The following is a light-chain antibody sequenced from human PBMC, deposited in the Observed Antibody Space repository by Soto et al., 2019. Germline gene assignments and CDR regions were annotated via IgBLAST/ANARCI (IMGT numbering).Light chain of an antibody. V-gene: IGKV3-15*01. CDR2: GAS. CDR3: QQSYSTPYT. CDR1: QGIGST. J-gene: IGKJ2*01. Sequence: EIVITQSPATLSVSPGEGATLSCRASQGIGSTLAWYQQKPGQTPRLLIYGASTRATGVPARFSGSGSGTDFTLTINSLQSEDFATYYCQQSYSTPYTFGQGTKLEIK.